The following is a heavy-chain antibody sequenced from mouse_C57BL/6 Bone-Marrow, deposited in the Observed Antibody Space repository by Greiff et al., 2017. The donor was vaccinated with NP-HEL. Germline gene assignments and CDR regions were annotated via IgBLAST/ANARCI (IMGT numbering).Heavy chain of an antibody. Sequence: VQLQQSGPELVKPGASVKISCKASGYSFTGYYMNWVKQSPEKSLEWIGEINPSTGGTTYNQKFKAKATLTVDKSSSTAYMQLKSLTSEDSAVYYCARNGSTPMDYWGQGTSVTVSS. V-gene: IGHV1-42*01. CDR3: ARNGSTPMDY. CDR2: INPSTGGT. CDR1: GYSFTGYY. D-gene: IGHD1-1*01. J-gene: IGHJ4*01.